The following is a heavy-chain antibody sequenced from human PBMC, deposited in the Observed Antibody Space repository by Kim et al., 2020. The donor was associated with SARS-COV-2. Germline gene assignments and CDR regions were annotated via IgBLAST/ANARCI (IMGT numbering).Heavy chain of an antibody. CDR3: ARGPLAAAGGDY. D-gene: IGHD6-13*01. J-gene: IGHJ4*02. Sequence: NSNPCLKRRVTISVDTSKNQFSLKLGSVTAADTAVYYCARGPLAAAGGDYWGQGTLVTVSS. V-gene: IGHV4-34*01.